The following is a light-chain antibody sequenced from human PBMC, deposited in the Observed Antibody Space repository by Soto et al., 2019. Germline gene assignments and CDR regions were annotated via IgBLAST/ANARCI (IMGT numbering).Light chain of an antibody. CDR1: QSVSSS. CDR3: QQYNNWWT. V-gene: IGKV3-15*01. CDR2: GAS. J-gene: IGKJ1*01. Sequence: EIVMTQSPATLSMSPGERATLSCRDSQSVSSSLAWYQQKPGQAPRLLIYGASTRATGIPDRFSGSGSETEFTLTISSLQAEDFAIYYCQQYNNWWTFGQGTKVEIK.